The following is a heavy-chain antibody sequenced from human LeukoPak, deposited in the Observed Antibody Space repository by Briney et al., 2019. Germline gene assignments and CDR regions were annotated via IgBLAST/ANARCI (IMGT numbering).Heavy chain of an antibody. CDR1: GFTFRNYV. CDR2: TSYDGSNK. J-gene: IGHJ6*02. Sequence: GGSLRLSCAASGFTFRNYVIHWVRQAPGKGLEWVAVTSYDGSNKYYADSVKGRFTISRDNSKNTLYLQMNSLRTEDTAVYFCARDKSSSSSFYHGVDVWGQGTTVTVSS. CDR3: ARDKSSSSSFYHGVDV. V-gene: IGHV3-30*03. D-gene: IGHD6-6*01.